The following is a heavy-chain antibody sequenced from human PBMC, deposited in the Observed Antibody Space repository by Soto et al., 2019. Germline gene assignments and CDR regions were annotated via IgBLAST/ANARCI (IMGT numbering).Heavy chain of an antibody. V-gene: IGHV3-30-3*01. J-gene: IGHJ4*02. D-gene: IGHD2-15*01. CDR3: ARDHFCVGVSCYSNYFDY. CDR2: ISYDGSNK. Sequence: QVQLVESGGGVVQPGRSLRLSCAASGFTFSSYAMHWVRQAPGKGLEWVAVISYDGSNKYYADSVKGRFTISRDNSKNTLYLQMDSLRAEDTAVYYCARDHFCVGVSCYSNYFDYWGQGTLVTVSS. CDR1: GFTFSSYA.